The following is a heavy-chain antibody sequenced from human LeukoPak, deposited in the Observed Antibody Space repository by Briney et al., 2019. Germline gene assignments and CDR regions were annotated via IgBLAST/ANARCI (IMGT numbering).Heavy chain of an antibody. D-gene: IGHD6-13*01. J-gene: IGHJ6*03. V-gene: IGHV3-23*01. Sequence: GGSLRLSCAASGLTFSSFAMSWSRRAPGKGLEWASAISARGDNSSYADSVKGRFTISRDNSKNTVYLKTNSLRAEDTAVYYCAKGHYSRLFYYMDAWGKGTTVTVSS. CDR2: ISARGDNS. CDR3: AKGHYSRLFYYMDA. CDR1: GLTFSSFA.